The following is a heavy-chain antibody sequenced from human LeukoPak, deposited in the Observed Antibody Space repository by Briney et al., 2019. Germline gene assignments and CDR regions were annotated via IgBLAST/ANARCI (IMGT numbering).Heavy chain of an antibody. V-gene: IGHV3-53*01. J-gene: IGHJ4*02. D-gene: IGHD6-13*01. CDR3: ARGPRYSFY. Sequence: GGSLRLSCAASGFIVSHNYMTWVRQDPGKGLERISVIYIDGTIYYADSVKGRFTISRDKANNTLYLQMNTLRDEDTAVYYCARGPRYSFYWGQGTLVSLSS. CDR1: GFIVSHNY. CDR2: IYIDGTI.